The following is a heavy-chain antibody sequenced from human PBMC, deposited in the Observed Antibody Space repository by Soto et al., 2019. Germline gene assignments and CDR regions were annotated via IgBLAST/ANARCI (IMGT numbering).Heavy chain of an antibody. Sequence: PGGSLRLSCAASGFTFSSYAMSWVRQAPGKGLEWVSTITETGGDTYYTDSVKGRFTFSRDNSKNTLYLQMTSLSAEDTALYYCTKASSDRHHMDVWGQGTTVTVSS. J-gene: IGHJ6*02. CDR3: TKASSDRHHMDV. V-gene: IGHV3-23*01. CDR1: GFTFSSYA. CDR2: ITETGGDT.